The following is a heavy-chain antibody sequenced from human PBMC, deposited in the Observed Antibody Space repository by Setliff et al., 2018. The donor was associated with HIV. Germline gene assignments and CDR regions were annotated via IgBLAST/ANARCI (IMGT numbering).Heavy chain of an antibody. CDR2: INPSGGST. J-gene: IGHJ4*02. V-gene: IGHV1-46*01. CDR3: AREISRYSGYEGRMDYFDY. D-gene: IGHD5-12*01. CDR1: GYTFINFY. Sequence: ASVKVSCKASGYTFINFYLHWVRLAPGQGLEWMGIINPSGGSTSYAQKFQGRVTMTRDTSTSTVYMELSSLRSEDTAVYYCAREISRYSGYEGRMDYFDYWGQGTLVTVSS.